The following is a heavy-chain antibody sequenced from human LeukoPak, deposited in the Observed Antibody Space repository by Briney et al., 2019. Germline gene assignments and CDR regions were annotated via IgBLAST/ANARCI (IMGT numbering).Heavy chain of an antibody. D-gene: IGHD5-24*01. CDR2: INPNSGGT. J-gene: IGHJ6*04. CDR1: GYTFTGYY. Sequence: ASVKVSCKASGYTFTGYYMHWVRQAPGQGLEWMGWINPNSGGTNYAQKFQGRVTMTRDTSISTAYMELSRLRSDDTAVYYCAGGVAHRDGYSGPMDVWGKGTTVTVSP. CDR3: AGGVAHRDGYSGPMDV. V-gene: IGHV1-2*02.